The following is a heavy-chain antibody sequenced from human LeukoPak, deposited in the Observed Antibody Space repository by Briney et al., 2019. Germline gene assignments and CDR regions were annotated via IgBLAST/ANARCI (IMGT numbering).Heavy chain of an antibody. CDR2: ISGSGGAT. J-gene: IGHJ4*02. D-gene: IGHD3-10*01. Sequence: PGGSLRLSCAASGFTFSSYAMSWVRQAPGKGLEWVSAISGSGGATYCADSVKGRFTISRDDPHNTLYLQMNSLRAEDTAVYFCARGGVDYYGSGTYYLMYYFDYWGQGALVTVSS. V-gene: IGHV3-23*01. CDR3: ARGGVDYYGSGTYYLMYYFDY. CDR1: GFTFSSYA.